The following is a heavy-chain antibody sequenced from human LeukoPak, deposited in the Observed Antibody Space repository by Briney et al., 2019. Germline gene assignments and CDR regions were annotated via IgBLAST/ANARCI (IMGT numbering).Heavy chain of an antibody. CDR2: IGWNCARI. V-gene: IGHV3-9*01. CDR3: ARYDILTGADY. D-gene: IGHD3-9*01. J-gene: IGHJ4*02. Sequence: GGSLRLSCAAPGFMFDYYAMPWVRQAPGKGLEWVSGIGWNCARICYADFVKGRFTITRDNAKNSLYLQMSSLGAEDTAVYYCARYDILTGADYWGQGTLVTVSS. CDR1: GFMFDYYA.